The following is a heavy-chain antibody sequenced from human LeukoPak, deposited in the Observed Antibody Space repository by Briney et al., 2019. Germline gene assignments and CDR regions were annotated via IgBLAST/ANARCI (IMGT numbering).Heavy chain of an antibody. V-gene: IGHV1-18*01. Sequence: GASVKVSCKASGYTFTSYGISWVRQAPGQGLEWMGWISAYNGNTNYAQKLQGRVTMTTDTSTSTAYMELRSLRSDDTAVYYCARDLSGYYGSGKSEGYYYGMDVWGQGTTVTVSS. CDR2: ISAYNGNT. CDR3: ARDLSGYYGSGKSEGYYYGMDV. CDR1: GYTFTSYG. D-gene: IGHD3-10*01. J-gene: IGHJ6*02.